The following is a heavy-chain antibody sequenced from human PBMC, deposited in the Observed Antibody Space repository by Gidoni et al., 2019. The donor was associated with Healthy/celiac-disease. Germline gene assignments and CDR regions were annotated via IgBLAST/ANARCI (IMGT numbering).Heavy chain of an antibody. V-gene: IGHV4-34*01. CDR3: ARRRSPGRRVDY. Sequence: QVQLQQWGAGLLKPSETLSLTRAVYGGSFSGYYWSWIRQPPGKGLEWIGEINHSGSTNYNPSLKSRVTISVDTSKNQFSLKLSSVTAADTAVYYCARRRSPGRRVDYWGQGTLVTVSS. CDR1: GGSFSGYY. J-gene: IGHJ4*02. CDR2: INHSGST.